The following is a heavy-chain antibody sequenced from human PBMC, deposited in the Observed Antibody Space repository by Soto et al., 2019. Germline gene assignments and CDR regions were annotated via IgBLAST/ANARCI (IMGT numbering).Heavy chain of an antibody. Sequence: PGGSLRLSCAASGFTFSNAWMSWVRQAPGKGLEWVGRIKSKTDGGTTDYAAPVKGRFTISRDDSKNTLYLQTNSLKTEDTAVYYCTTRLELVVVPAANDYWGQGTLVTVSS. J-gene: IGHJ4*02. CDR2: IKSKTDGGTT. CDR1: GFTFSNAW. CDR3: TTRLELVVVPAANDY. D-gene: IGHD2-2*01. V-gene: IGHV3-15*01.